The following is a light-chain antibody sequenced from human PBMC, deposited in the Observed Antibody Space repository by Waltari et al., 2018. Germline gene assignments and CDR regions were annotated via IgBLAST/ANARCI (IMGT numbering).Light chain of an antibody. Sequence: EIVMTQSPATLSVSPGERATLSCRASQSVSSNLAWYQQKPGQAPRLLIYVASTRAPGIPARFSGSGSGTEFTLTISSLQSEDFAVYYCQQYNNWITFGQGTRLEIK. CDR3: QQYNNWIT. V-gene: IGKV3-15*01. J-gene: IGKJ5*01. CDR2: VAS. CDR1: QSVSSN.